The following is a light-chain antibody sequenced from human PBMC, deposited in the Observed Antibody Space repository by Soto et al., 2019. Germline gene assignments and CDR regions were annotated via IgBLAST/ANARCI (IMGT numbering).Light chain of an antibody. CDR1: QSISAW. CDR3: QQYDSYPRT. J-gene: IGKJ1*01. CDR2: TAS. Sequence: DIQMTQSPSTLSASVGDRVTITCRASQSISAWLAWYQQKPGTAPKLLIYTASIWNGGGPSRFSGSGSKTEFTLIISSLHPDDFATYDCQQYDSYPRTFGPGTKVDIK. V-gene: IGKV1-5*01.